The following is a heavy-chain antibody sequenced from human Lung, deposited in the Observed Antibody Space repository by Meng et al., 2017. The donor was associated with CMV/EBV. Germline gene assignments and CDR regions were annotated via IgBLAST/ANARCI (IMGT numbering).Heavy chain of an antibody. J-gene: IGHJ4*02. CDR2: ISGNGYST. CDR3: AKDRHTSSAPYYFDS. Sequence: GGSXRLXCAASGFTFGSYAMTWVRQAPGKGLQWVSSISGNGYSTYYADSVKGRFTISRDNSNNTLFLQMNSHRADDTAVYYWAKDRHTSSAPYYFDSWDQGAXVTVSS. V-gene: IGHV3-23*01. CDR1: GFTFGSYA.